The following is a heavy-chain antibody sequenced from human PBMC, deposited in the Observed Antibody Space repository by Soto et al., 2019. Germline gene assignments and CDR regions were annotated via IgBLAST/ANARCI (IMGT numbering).Heavy chain of an antibody. V-gene: IGHV3-23*01. Sequence: GPLLESGGGLVQPGGSLRLSCVASGFTFRSYAMAWVRQAPGKGLEWVSGISESGGKTNYAESVRGRFSISRDNSRNTLSLLMNNVTAEDTAIYYCAKARATIFGVVWKYGMDVWGQGTTVSLSS. J-gene: IGHJ6*02. D-gene: IGHD3-3*01. CDR3: AKARATIFGVVWKYGMDV. CDR1: GFTFRSYA. CDR2: ISESGGKT.